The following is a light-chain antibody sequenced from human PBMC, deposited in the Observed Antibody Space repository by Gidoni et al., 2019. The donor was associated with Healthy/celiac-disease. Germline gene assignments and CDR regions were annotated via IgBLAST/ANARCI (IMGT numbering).Light chain of an antibody. Sequence: SSELTQDPAVSVALGQTVRITCQGDSLRSYYASWYQQKPGQAPVLVIYGKNNRPSGIPDRFSGSSSGNTASLTITGAQAEDEADYYCNSRDSSNNHYLFGTGTKVTVL. J-gene: IGLJ1*01. CDR3: NSRDSSNNHYL. CDR1: SLRSYY. V-gene: IGLV3-19*01. CDR2: GKN.